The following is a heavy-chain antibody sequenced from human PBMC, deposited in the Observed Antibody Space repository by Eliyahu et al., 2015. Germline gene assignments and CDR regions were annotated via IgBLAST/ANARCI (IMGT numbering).Heavy chain of an antibody. CDR1: GFXXXNAW. CDR3: TTAPYAQEWFDP. J-gene: IGHJ5*02. Sequence: EVQLVESGGGLVKPGGSLRLSCAASGFXXXNAWMSWVRQAPGKGLEWVGRIKSKTDGGTTDYAAPVKGRFTISRDDSKNTLYLQMNSLKTEDTAVYYCTTAPYAQEWFDPWGQGTLVTVSS. V-gene: IGHV3-15*01. D-gene: IGHD3-16*01. CDR2: IKSKTDGGTT.